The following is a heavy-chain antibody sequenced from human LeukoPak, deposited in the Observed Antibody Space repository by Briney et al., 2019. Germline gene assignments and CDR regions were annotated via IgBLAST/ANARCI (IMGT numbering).Heavy chain of an antibody. Sequence: GASVKVSCKASGYTFTGHDINWVRQAPGQGLEWMGWMNPNSGSTGYTQKFQGRVTMTRDTSLSTAYMELSSLKPDDTAVYYCARSQAGGGVWFDLWAREPWSPSPQ. D-gene: IGHD3-16*01. J-gene: IGHJ5*02. CDR2: MNPNSGST. V-gene: IGHV1-8*01. CDR1: GYTFTGHD. CDR3: ARSQAGGGVWFDL.